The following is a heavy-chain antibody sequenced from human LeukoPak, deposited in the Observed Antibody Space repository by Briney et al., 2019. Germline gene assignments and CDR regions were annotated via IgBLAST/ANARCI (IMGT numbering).Heavy chain of an antibody. Sequence: GGSLRLSCTASGFTFGDYAMSWFRQAPGKGLEWVSAISGSGGSTYYADSVKGRFAISRDNSKNTLYLQMNSLRAEDTAVYYCAKDVVVTLDAFDIWGQGTMVTVSS. D-gene: IGHD3-22*01. J-gene: IGHJ3*02. CDR1: GFTFGDYA. CDR3: AKDVVVTLDAFDI. CDR2: ISGSGGST. V-gene: IGHV3-23*01.